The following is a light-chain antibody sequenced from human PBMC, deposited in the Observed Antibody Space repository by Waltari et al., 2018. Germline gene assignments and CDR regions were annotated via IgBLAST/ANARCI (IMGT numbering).Light chain of an antibody. V-gene: IGKV1-5*03. CDR2: EAS. Sequence: DIHMTQSPSTLSASVGDRVIITCRASQSIRSWLAWYQQRPGKAPKLLIYEASSLESGVPSRFSGSGSGTDFTLTITSLQPNDFATYYCQQNYEYLGTFGQGTKVVIK. CDR3: QQNYEYLGT. CDR1: QSIRSW. J-gene: IGKJ1*01.